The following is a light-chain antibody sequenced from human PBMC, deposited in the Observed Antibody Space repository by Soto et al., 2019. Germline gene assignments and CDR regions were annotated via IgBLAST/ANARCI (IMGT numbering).Light chain of an antibody. J-gene: IGKJ3*01. V-gene: IGKV1-5*01. CDR1: QSISSW. CDR2: AAS. CDR3: QQLDNYPRT. Sequence: DIQMCQSNYRLSASVGESVDLTCRRSQSISSWLAWYQQKPGKAPKLLIYAASTLQSGVPSRFSGSGSGTDFTLIISSLQPEDFATYYCQQLDNYPRTFGRGTKVDIK.